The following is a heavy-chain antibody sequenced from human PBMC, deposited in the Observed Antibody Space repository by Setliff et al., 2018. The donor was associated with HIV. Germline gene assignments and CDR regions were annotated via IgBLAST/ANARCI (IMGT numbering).Heavy chain of an antibody. V-gene: IGHV3-11*04. D-gene: IGHD5-12*01. CDR3: ARVRRREFSGHDYCYFDY. J-gene: IGHJ4*02. CDR2: ISRSGTTI. Sequence: PGGSLRLSCAASGFTFSDYYMSWIRQAPGKGLEWVSYISRSGTTIYYADSLKGRFTISRDNAKNSLSLQMSSLRVEDTAVYYCARVRRREFSGHDYCYFDYWGQGTLVTVSS. CDR1: GFTFSDYY.